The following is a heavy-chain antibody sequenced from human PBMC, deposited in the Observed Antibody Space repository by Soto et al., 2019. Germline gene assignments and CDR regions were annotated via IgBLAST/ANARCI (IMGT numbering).Heavy chain of an antibody. D-gene: IGHD6-19*01. CDR1: CGSISSSNW. V-gene: IGHV4-4*02. Sequence: SETLSLTCAVSCGSISSSNWWSWVRQPPGKGLEWIGEIYHSGSTNYNPSLKSRVTISVDKSKNQFSLKLSYVTAADTAVYYCARGASRRRAGAGIVDYWGQGTLVTVSS. J-gene: IGHJ4*02. CDR3: ARGASRRRAGAGIVDY. CDR2: IYHSGST.